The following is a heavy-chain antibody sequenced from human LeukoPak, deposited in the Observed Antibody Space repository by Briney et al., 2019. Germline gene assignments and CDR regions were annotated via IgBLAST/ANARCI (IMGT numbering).Heavy chain of an antibody. CDR1: GYTFTSYD. J-gene: IGHJ4*02. CDR3: ARGAGVAALSTLDY. Sequence: XXGYTFTSYDINWVRQATGQGREWMGWMNPNSGNTGYAQKFQGRVTMTRNTSISTAYMELSSLRSEDTAVYYCARGAGVAALSTLDYWGQGTLVTVSS. V-gene: IGHV1-8*01. D-gene: IGHD6-13*01. CDR2: MNPNSGNT.